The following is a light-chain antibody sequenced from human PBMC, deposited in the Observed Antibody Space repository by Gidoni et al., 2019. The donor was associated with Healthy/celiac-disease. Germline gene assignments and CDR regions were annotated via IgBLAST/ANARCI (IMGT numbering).Light chain of an antibody. CDR1: QSISSW. V-gene: IGKV1-5*03. J-gene: IGKJ1*01. CDR3: QQYNSSWT. CDR2: KAS. Sequence: DIQMTQSPSTLSASVGDRVTLTCRASQSISSWLAWYQQKPGKAPKLLIYKASSLESGFPSRFSGSGSGTEFTRTISSLQPDDFATYYCQQYNSSWTFGQGTKVEIK.